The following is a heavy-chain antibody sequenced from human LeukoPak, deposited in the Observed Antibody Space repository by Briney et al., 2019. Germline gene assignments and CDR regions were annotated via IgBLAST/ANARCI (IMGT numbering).Heavy chain of an antibody. Sequence: GGSLRLSWAASGFNFGTYAMSWVRQAPGKGLEWVSSISNSGDSTYYRDSVKDRFILSRDNSKNTLYLQLNSLRAEDTALYYCAKGVSAGVNTGPFDYWGQGTLVTVSS. CDR2: ISNSGDST. V-gene: IGHV3-23*01. CDR3: AKGVSAGVNTGPFDY. D-gene: IGHD2-8*01. CDR1: GFNFGTYA. J-gene: IGHJ4*02.